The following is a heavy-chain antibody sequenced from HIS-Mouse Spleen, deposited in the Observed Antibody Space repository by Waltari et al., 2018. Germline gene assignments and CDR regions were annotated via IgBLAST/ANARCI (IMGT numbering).Heavy chain of an antibody. CDR2: IYHSGST. J-gene: IGHJ6*02. CDR1: GYSISSGYY. D-gene: IGHD6-13*01. Sequence: QVQLQESGPGLVKPSETLSLTCTVSGYSISSGYYWGWIRQPPGKGLEWIGSIYHSGSTYYNPSLKSRVTISVDTSKTQFSLKLSSVTAADTAVYYCARALEYSSSRYYYYYGMDVWGQVTTVTVSS. V-gene: IGHV4-38-2*02. CDR3: ARALEYSSSRYYYYYGMDV.